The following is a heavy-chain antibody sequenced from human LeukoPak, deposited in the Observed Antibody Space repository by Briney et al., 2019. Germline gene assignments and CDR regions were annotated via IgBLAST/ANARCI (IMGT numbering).Heavy chain of an antibody. CDR1: GYSFTSYW. V-gene: IGHV5-51*01. Sequence: GESLKISRKGSGYSFTSYWIGWVRQMPGKGLEWMGIIYPGDSDTRYSPSFQGQVTISADKSISTAYLQWSSLKASDTAMYYCARRVTSSWYQYYFDYWGQGTLVTVSS. D-gene: IGHD6-13*01. J-gene: IGHJ4*02. CDR3: ARRVTSSWYQYYFDY. CDR2: IYPGDSDT.